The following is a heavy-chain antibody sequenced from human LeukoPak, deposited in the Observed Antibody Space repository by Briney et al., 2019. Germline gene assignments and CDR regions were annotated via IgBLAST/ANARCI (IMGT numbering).Heavy chain of an antibody. CDR1: GFTFSSYG. CDR2: IWYDGSNK. J-gene: IGHJ6*02. D-gene: IGHD6-13*01. CDR3: ARSVSWHYYYGMDV. V-gene: IGHV3-33*01. Sequence: QPGGSLRLSCAASGFTFSSYGMHWVRQAPGKGLEWVAVIWYDGSNKYYADSVKGRFTISRDNSKNTLYLQMNSLRAEDTAAYYCARSVSWHYYYGMDVWGQGTTVTVSS.